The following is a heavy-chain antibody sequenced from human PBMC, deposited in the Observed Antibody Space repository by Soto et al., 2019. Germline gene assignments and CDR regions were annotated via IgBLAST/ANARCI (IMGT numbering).Heavy chain of an antibody. V-gene: IGHV3-30-3*01. J-gene: IGHJ4*02. CDR1: GFSFSGYA. CDR2: ISYDGTNK. Sequence: GGSLRLSCAASGFSFSGYAMHWVRQAPGKGLEWVAVISYDGTNKNYADSVKGRFTISRDNPKNTVYLQMNSLRTEDRALYFCARSYDSSGYYHFDYWGQGTLVTVSS. CDR3: ARSYDSSGYYHFDY. D-gene: IGHD3-22*01.